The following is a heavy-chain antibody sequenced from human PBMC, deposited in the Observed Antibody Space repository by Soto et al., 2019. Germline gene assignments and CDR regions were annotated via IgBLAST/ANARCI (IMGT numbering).Heavy chain of an antibody. CDR1: GFTFSNYA. CDR2: ISGGGNT. J-gene: IGHJ4*02. CDR3: AKGARSSSGSDGYKFDY. Sequence: EVQLLEFGGHLVQPGGSLRLSCAASGFTFSNYAMTWVRRAPGKGLEWVSSISGGGNTYYADSGKGRFTISRDNSKSTLYLQMDSLRVEDTAVYYCAKGARSSSGSDGYKFDYWGQGTLVTVSS. V-gene: IGHV3-23*01. D-gene: IGHD2-21*01.